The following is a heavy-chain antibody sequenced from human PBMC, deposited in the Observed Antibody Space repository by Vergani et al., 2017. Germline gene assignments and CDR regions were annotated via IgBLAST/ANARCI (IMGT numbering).Heavy chain of an antibody. V-gene: IGHV3-23*01. D-gene: IGHD2-15*01. CDR2: ISGSGGST. CDR1: GFTFSSYA. Sequence: EVQLLESGGGLVQPGGSLRLSCAASGFTFSSYAMSWVRQAPGKGLEWVSAISGSGGSTYYADSVKGRFTISRDNSKNTLYLQMNSLRAEDTAVYYCAKFSCSGGSCYGYYYYYYMDVWGKXP. J-gene: IGHJ6*03. CDR3: AKFSCSGGSCYGYYYYYYMDV.